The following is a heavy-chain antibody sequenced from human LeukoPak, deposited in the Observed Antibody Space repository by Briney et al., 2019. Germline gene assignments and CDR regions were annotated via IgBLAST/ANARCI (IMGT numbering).Heavy chain of an antibody. V-gene: IGHV3-7*01. CDR3: ARDGVFRSSAPDY. J-gene: IGHJ4*02. Sequence: GGSLRLSCAASGFTFSTYWMSWVRQAPGKGLEWVANIKQDGSEKYYVDSVKGRFTISRDNAKNSLYLQMNSLRAEDTAVYYCARDGVFRSSAPDYWGQGTLVTVSS. CDR2: IKQDGSEK. D-gene: IGHD6-6*01. CDR1: GFTFSTYW.